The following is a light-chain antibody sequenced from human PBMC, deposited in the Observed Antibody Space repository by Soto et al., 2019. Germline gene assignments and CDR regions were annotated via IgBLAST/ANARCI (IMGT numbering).Light chain of an antibody. J-gene: IGKJ1*01. CDR3: QQYNSYSQT. CDR2: KAS. Sequence: DIQMTQSPSTLSASVGDRVTITCRASQRISSWLAWYQQKPGKAPKLLIYKASSLESGVPSRFSGSRSGTEFTLTISSLQPDDFATYYCQQYNSYSQTFGQGTKVEIK. V-gene: IGKV1-5*03. CDR1: QRISSW.